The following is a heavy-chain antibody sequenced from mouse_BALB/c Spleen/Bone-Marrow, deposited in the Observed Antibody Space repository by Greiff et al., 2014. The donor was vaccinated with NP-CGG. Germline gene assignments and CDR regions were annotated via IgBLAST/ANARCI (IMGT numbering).Heavy chain of an antibody. CDR3: SRLSYDYDGGWFAY. CDR1: GFTFSSYD. J-gene: IGHJ3*01. D-gene: IGHD2-4*01. Sequence: EVQLQQSGGDLVRPGGSLKLSCAASGFTFSSYDMSWVRQTPDKRLEWVATIGSGGSYTYYPDSVEGRFTISRDNAKNALYLQMSSLKSEDTAMYYCSRLSYDYDGGWFAYWGQGTLVTVSA. CDR2: IGSGGSYT. V-gene: IGHV5-6*01.